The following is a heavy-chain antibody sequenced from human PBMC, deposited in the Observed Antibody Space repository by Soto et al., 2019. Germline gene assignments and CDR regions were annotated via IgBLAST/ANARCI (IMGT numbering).Heavy chain of an antibody. CDR1: GFTFSSYG. Sequence: QVQLVESGGGVVQPGRSLRLSCAASGFTFSSYGMHWVRQAPGKGLEWVAVIWYDGSNKYYADSVKGRFTISRDNSKNTLYRQMNSLRAEDTAVYYCARDESDIVVVTAGGDYWGQGTLVTVSS. J-gene: IGHJ4*02. CDR2: IWYDGSNK. V-gene: IGHV3-33*01. CDR3: ARDESDIVVVTAGGDY. D-gene: IGHD2-21*02.